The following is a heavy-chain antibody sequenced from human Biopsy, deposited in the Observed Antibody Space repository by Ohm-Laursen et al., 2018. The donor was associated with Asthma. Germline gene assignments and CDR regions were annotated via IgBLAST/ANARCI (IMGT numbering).Heavy chain of an antibody. CDR1: GFDFSDYT. V-gene: IGHV3-21*01. Sequence: GSLRLSCAASGFDFSDYTMNWVRQAPGTGLEWVSSISSLSRYKYYSDSLRGRVTISRDNAKSSLHLQMSSLRAEDTAVYFCARDFTIGSGSPFHFWGPGTLVTVSS. J-gene: IGHJ4*01. D-gene: IGHD3-10*01. CDR3: ARDFTIGSGSPFHF. CDR2: ISSLSRYK.